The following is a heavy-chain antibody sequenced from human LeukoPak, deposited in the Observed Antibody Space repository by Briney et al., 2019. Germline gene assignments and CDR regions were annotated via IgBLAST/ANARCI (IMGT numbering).Heavy chain of an antibody. D-gene: IGHD3-10*01. V-gene: IGHV3-74*01. J-gene: IGHJ4*02. CDR3: ARDRGPRTGFMVREAYDY. CDR1: GFTFSDYW. CDR2: INTDGSIT. Sequence: GGSLRLSCAAYGFTFSDYWIHWVRQAPGKGLVWVSRINTDGSITNYADSVKGRFSISRDNAKNTLYLQMSSLRAEDTAVYYCARDRGPRTGFMVREAYDYWGQGTLVTVSS.